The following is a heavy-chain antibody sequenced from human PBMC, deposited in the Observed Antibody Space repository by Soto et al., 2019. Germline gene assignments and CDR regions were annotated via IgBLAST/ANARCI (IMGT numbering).Heavy chain of an antibody. D-gene: IGHD3-3*01. Sequence: QVQLVQSGAEVKKPGSSVKVSCKASGGTFSSYAISWVRQAPGQGLEWMGGIIPIFGTANYAQKFQGRVTITADKSTSTDYMELSSLRSEDTAVYYCARGLGITIFGVVITNWFDPWGQGTLVTVSS. CDR3: ARGLGITIFGVVITNWFDP. J-gene: IGHJ5*02. CDR1: GGTFSSYA. V-gene: IGHV1-69*06. CDR2: IIPIFGTA.